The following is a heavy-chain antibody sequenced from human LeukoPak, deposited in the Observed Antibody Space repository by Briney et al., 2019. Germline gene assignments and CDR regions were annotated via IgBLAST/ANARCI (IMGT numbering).Heavy chain of an antibody. Sequence: GASVKVSCKASGYTFTLYYMHWVRQAPGQGFEWMGMIDTSGGSTTYAQKFQGRVTMARDVSTNTVYMELSSLISDDTAIYYCARGPLFGVVIIFNSDYGMDVWGQGTTVTVSS. D-gene: IGHD3-3*01. CDR2: IDTSGGST. CDR3: ARGPLFGVVIIFNSDYGMDV. V-gene: IGHV1-46*01. J-gene: IGHJ6*02. CDR1: GYTFTLYY.